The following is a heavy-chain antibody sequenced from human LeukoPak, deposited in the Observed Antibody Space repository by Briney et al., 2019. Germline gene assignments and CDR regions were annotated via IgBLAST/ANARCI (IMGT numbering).Heavy chain of an antibody. CDR2: ISYSGST. J-gene: IGHJ6*02. CDR1: GGSISSSSYY. Sequence: SETLSLTCTVSGGSISSSSYYWGWIRQPPGKGLEWIGSISYSGSTYYNPSLKSRVTISVDTSKNQFSLKLSSVTAADTAVYYCARSQSGSYYVFYYYGMDVWGQGTTVTVSS. CDR3: ARSQSGSYYVFYYYGMDV. D-gene: IGHD1-26*01. V-gene: IGHV4-39*01.